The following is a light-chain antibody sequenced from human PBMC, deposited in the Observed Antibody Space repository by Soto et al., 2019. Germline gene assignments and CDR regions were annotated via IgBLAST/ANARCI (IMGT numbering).Light chain of an antibody. Sequence: EIVLTQSPGTLSLSPGERATLSCRASQSVRSNHLAWYQQKPGQAPRLLIYDASSRATGIPDRFSGSGSGTDFTLTISRLYPEDFAVYYCQQYGSSPRTFGRGTKLEI. J-gene: IGKJ2*01. V-gene: IGKV3-20*01. CDR1: QSVRSNH. CDR2: DAS. CDR3: QQYGSSPRT.